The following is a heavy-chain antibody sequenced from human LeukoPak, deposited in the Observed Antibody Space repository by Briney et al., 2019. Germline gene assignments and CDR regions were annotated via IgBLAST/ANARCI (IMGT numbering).Heavy chain of an antibody. D-gene: IGHD2-21*02. CDR3: ARVGVVTAAYYYYYYMDV. CDR1: GFTFSSYE. J-gene: IGHJ6*03. CDR2: ISSSGSTI. Sequence: GGSLRLSCAASGFTFSSYEMNWVRQAPGKGLEWVSYISSSGSTIYYADSVKGRFTISRDNAKNSLYLQMNSLRAEDTAVYYCARVGVVTAAYYYYYYMDVWGKGTTVTVSS. V-gene: IGHV3-48*03.